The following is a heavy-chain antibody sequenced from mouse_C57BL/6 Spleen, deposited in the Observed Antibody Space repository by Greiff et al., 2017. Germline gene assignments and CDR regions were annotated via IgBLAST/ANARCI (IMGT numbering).Heavy chain of an antibody. Sequence: QVQLQQPGAELVKPGASVKLSCKASGYTFTSYWMHWVKQRPGRGLEWIGRIDPNSGGTKYNEKFKSKATLTVDKPSSTAYMQLSSLTSEDSAVYYCARENYSNYFWFAYWGQGTLVTVSA. CDR3: ARENYSNYFWFAY. V-gene: IGHV1-72*01. CDR2: IDPNSGGT. D-gene: IGHD2-5*01. J-gene: IGHJ3*01. CDR1: GYTFTSYW.